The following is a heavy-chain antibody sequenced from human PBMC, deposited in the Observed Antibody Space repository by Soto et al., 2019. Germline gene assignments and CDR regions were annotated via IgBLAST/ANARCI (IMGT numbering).Heavy chain of an antibody. CDR3: AKDVLRIVGATRVFYYYGMDV. Sequence: GGSLRLSCAASGFTFSSYGMHWVRQAPGKGLEWVAVISYDGSNKYYADSVKGRFTMSRDNSKNTLYLQMNSVKAEDRAVYYCAKDVLRIVGATRVFYYYGMDVWGQGTTVTVSS. D-gene: IGHD1-26*01. CDR2: ISYDGSNK. CDR1: GFTFSSYG. J-gene: IGHJ6*02. V-gene: IGHV3-30*18.